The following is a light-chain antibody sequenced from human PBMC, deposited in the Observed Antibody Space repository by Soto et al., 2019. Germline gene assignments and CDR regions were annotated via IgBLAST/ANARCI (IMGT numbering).Light chain of an antibody. CDR1: LSVTNY. CDR3: QQYNIWLT. Sequence: EIVLTQSPATLSLSPGERATLSCRASLSVTNYLAWYQQKPGQAPRLLIYDASNRATGVPPRFSGSGSGTEFTLTISGLQSEDFAVYYCQQYNIWLTFGGGTKVDIK. CDR2: DAS. V-gene: IGKV3-11*01. J-gene: IGKJ4*01.